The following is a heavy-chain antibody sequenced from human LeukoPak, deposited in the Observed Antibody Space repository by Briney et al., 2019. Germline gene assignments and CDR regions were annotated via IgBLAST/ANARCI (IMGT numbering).Heavy chain of an antibody. J-gene: IGHJ4*02. V-gene: IGHV4-31*03. D-gene: IGHD5-18*01. CDR1: GGSISSGGYY. CDR2: IYYSGST. CDR3: ARVRIDRYSYGREYYFDY. Sequence: SPTLSLTCTVSGGSISSGGYYWSWIRQHPGKGLEWIGYIYYSGSTYYNPSLKSRVTISVDTSKNQFSLRLSSVTAADTAVYYCARVRIDRYSYGREYYFDYWGQGTLVTVSS.